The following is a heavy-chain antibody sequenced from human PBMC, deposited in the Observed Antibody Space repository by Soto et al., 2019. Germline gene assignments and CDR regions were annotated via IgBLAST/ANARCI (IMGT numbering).Heavy chain of an antibody. J-gene: IGHJ4*02. D-gene: IGHD5-12*01. CDR2: IYYGGST. V-gene: IGHV4-59*08. CDR1: GGSIGNYY. CDR3: ARYGHYSGHDWGIYD. Sequence: SETLSLTCTVSGGSIGNYYWSWIGQPPGKGLEWIGYIYYGGSTVYNPSLKSRVTTSVDTSKSQFSLKLSSMSAADTAVYYCARYGHYSGHDWGIYDWAQGTLVTVSA.